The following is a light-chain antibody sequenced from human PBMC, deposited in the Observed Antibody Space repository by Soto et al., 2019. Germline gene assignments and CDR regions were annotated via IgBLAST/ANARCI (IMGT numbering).Light chain of an antibody. V-gene: IGLV3-21*02. CDR2: DGS. J-gene: IGLJ1*01. CDR1: NIGIYS. Sequence: SYELTQSPSVSVAPGQTARITCGGNNIGIYSVHWYQQRPGQAPVLVVYDGSDRPSGITERFSGSNSGNTATLTIGRVEAADEADYYCQVWDNNGGHNYVFGPGTKVTVL. CDR3: QVWDNNGGHNYV.